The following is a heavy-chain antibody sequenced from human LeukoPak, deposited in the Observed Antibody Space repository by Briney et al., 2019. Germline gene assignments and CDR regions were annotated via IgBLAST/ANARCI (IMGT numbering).Heavy chain of an antibody. CDR1: GFTFSSYA. CDR3: AKTSGYYYYYYMDV. Sequence: GGPLRLSCAASGFTFSSYAMSWVRQAPGKGLEWVSAISGSGGSTYYADSVKGRFTISRDNSKNTLYLHMSSLRTEDTAVYYCAKTSGYYYYYYMDVWGKGTTVTVSS. D-gene: IGHD1-26*01. V-gene: IGHV3-23*01. CDR2: ISGSGGST. J-gene: IGHJ6*03.